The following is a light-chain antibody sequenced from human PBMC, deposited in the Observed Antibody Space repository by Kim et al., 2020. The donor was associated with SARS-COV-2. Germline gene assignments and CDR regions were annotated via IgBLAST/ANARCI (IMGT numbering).Light chain of an antibody. CDR3: GTWDDSLSAGV. CDR1: RSNIGNNY. J-gene: IGLJ1*01. Sequence: GQKVTISWSGSRSNIGNNYVSGYQQLPGTAPKLLIYDSDKRPSGIPDRFCGSESGTSATLAITGLQTGDEADYYCGTWDDSLSAGVFGAGTKVTVL. V-gene: IGLV1-51*01. CDR2: DSD.